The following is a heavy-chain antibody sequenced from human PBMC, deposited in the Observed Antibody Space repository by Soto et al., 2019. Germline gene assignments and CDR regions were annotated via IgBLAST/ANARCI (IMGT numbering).Heavy chain of an antibody. J-gene: IGHJ5*02. CDR1: GYTFTSYA. CDR3: ARDLWTGTTQRYKWFDP. CDR2: INAGNGNT. D-gene: IGHD1-7*01. V-gene: IGHV1-3*01. Sequence: ASVKVSCKASGYTFTSYAMHWVRQAPGQRLECRGWINAGNGNTKYSQKFQGRVTITRDTSASTAYMELSSLRSEDTAGYYCARDLWTGTTQRYKWFDPWGQGPLVNVS.